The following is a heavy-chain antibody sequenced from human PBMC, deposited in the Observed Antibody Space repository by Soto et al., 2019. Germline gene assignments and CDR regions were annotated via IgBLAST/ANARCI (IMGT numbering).Heavy chain of an antibody. D-gene: IGHD5-12*01. V-gene: IGHV1-18*01. CDR2: ISAYNGKT. CDR1: GYTFTSYG. CDR3: ARGGDVNYYHGMDV. J-gene: IGHJ6*02. Sequence: QVQLVQSGGEVKKPGASVKLSCTASGYTFTSYGISWVRQAPGQGLEWMVWISAYNGKTNYAQNVQGRVTMTTDTSTRTAYMDLSSLISDDTAVYYCARGGDVNYYHGMDVWGQGTTVTVSS.